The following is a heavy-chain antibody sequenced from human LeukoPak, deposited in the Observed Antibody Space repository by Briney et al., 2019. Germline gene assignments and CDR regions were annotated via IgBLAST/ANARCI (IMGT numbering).Heavy chain of an antibody. J-gene: IGHJ5*02. CDR1: GFTFTTYS. D-gene: IGHD5-24*01. CDR3: ARDMAANP. V-gene: IGHV3-21*04. CDR2: IGSTSAYI. Sequence: KSGGSLRLSCAASGFTFTTYSMRWIRQAPGKGLEWVSSIGSTSAYIHYADSVRGRFIISRDTANLYLQMHSLRVEDTAVYYCARDMAANPWGQGTLVIVSS.